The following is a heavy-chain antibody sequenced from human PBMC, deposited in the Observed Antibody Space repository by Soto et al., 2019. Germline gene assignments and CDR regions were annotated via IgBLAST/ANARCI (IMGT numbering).Heavy chain of an antibody. D-gene: IGHD6-13*01. J-gene: IGHJ5*02. CDR1: GGSISSYY. V-gene: IGHV4-59*01. Sequence: SETLSLTCTVSGGSISSYYWSWIRQPPGKGLEWIGYIYYSGSTNYNPSLKSRVTISVDTSKNQFSLKLSSVTAADTAVYYCARSYSSSWSISNWFDPWGQGTLVTVSS. CDR3: ARSYSSSWSISNWFDP. CDR2: IYYSGST.